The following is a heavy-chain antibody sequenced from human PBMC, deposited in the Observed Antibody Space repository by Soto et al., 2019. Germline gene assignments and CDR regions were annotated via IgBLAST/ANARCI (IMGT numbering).Heavy chain of an antibody. CDR2: ISSSGNTI. Sequence: EVQLVESGGGLVQPGGSLRLSCAASGFTFSNYKMNWVRQAPGKGLEWVSYISSSGNTIHYAVSVKGRFTISRDNAKKSLYLQRNSLRAEDTAVYYCARDEYGGAYDYWGQGTLVTVSS. CDR3: ARDEYGGAYDY. D-gene: IGHD4-17*01. J-gene: IGHJ4*02. CDR1: GFTFSNYK. V-gene: IGHV3-48*03.